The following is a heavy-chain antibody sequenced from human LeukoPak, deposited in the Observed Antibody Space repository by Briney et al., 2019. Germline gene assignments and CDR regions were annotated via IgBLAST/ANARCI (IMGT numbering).Heavy chain of an antibody. CDR3: ARHDYGGNSGDY. CDR1: GFTFSSYG. V-gene: IGHV3-48*02. Sequence: GGSLRLSCAASGFTFSSYGMHWVRQAPGKGLEWVSYIGTSTSTIYYADSVKGRFTISRDNAKNSLYLQMNSLRDEDTAVYYCARHDYGGNSGDYWGQGTLVTVSS. J-gene: IGHJ4*02. CDR2: IGTSTSTI. D-gene: IGHD4-23*01.